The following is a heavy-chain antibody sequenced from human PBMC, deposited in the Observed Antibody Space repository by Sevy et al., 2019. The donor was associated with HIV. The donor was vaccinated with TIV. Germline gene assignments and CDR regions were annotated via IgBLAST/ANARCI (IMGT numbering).Heavy chain of an antibody. Sequence: ASVKVSCEVSGYTLTKLSMHWVRQAPGKGLEWMGSFDPEDGETIYQQKLKGRVTMTEDTSTDTAYMELSSLRSEDTAVYYCATTKDYYEDSGSPFDYWGQGTLVTVSS. D-gene: IGHD3-22*01. V-gene: IGHV1-24*01. CDR3: ATTKDYYEDSGSPFDY. CDR2: FDPEDGET. J-gene: IGHJ4*02. CDR1: GYTLTKLS.